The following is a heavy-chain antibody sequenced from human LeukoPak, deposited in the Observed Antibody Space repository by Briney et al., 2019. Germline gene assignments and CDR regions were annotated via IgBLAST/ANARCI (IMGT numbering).Heavy chain of an antibody. CDR2: FDPNNCGT. J-gene: IGHJ3*01. D-gene: IGHD1-26*01. CDR3: AGGGGSYGDV. V-gene: IGHV1-2*06. Sequence: SVTVSCKASGYTFTGYYMHWVRQAPGQGLEWMGRFDPNNCGTSYAQKFQGRVTITRDTSISTDYMELSSLRSDDTAVYYGAGGGGSYGDVWGQGTMVAVSS. CDR1: GYTFTGYY.